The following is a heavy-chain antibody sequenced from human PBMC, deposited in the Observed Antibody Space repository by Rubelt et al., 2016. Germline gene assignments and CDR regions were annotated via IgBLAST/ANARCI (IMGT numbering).Heavy chain of an antibody. CDR2: VNDSGTT. CDR3: ARHMVRGVIMSWFDP. Sequence: QVQLRQWGAGLLKPSETLSLACAVYGESFSGYYWTWIRQTPGKGLEWIGEVNDSGTTNYNASLKSRVRISVDTSKNQFSLKLSSVTAADTAVYYCARHMVRGVIMSWFDPWGQGTLVTVSS. J-gene: IGHJ5*02. V-gene: IGHV4-34*01. CDR1: GESFSGYY. D-gene: IGHD3-10*01.